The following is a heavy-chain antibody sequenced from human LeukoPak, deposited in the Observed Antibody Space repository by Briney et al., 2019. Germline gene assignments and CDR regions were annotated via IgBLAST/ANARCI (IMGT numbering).Heavy chain of an antibody. CDR2: IYHSGST. J-gene: IGHJ6*02. V-gene: IGHV4-38-2*02. Sequence: SETLSLTCTVSGYSISSGYYWGWIRQPPGKGLEWIGSIYHSGSTYYNPSLKSRVTISVDTSKNQFSLKLSSVTAADTAVYYCARPNSYYYYGMDVWGQGTTVTVSS. CDR1: GYSISSGYY. CDR3: ARPNSYYYYGMDV. D-gene: IGHD1-7*01.